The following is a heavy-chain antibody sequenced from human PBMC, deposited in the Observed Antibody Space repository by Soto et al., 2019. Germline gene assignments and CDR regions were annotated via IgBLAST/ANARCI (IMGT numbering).Heavy chain of an antibody. CDR3: AKDLGGAAGLGYY. CDR1: GFTFSSYG. CDR2: ISYDGSNK. D-gene: IGHD3-10*01. Sequence: QVQLVEYGGGVVQPGRSLRLSCAASGFTFSSYGMHWVRQAPGKGLEWVAVISYDGSNKYYADSVKGRSTISRDNSKNTLYLQMNSLRAEDTAVYYCAKDLGGAAGLGYYWGQGTMVTVSS. J-gene: IGHJ4*02. V-gene: IGHV3-30*18.